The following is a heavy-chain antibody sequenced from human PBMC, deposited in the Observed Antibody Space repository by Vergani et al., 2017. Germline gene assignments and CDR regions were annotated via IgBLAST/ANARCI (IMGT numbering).Heavy chain of an antibody. CDR3: ARDQNLSSGYDEGRGDYYYYGMDV. CDR1: GFTFSSYS. D-gene: IGHD5-12*01. Sequence: EVQLVESGGGLVQPGGSLRLSCAASGFTFSSYSMNWVRQAPGKGLEWVSYISSSSSTIYYADSVKGRFTISRDNAKNSLYLQMNSLRAEDTAVYYCARDQNLSSGYDEGRGDYYYYGMDVWGQGTTVTVSS. CDR2: ISSSSSTI. V-gene: IGHV3-48*04. J-gene: IGHJ6*02.